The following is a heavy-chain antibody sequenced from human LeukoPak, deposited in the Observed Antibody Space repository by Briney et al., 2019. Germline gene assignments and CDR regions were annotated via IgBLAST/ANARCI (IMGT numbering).Heavy chain of an antibody. CDR1: GFTFSSYA. Sequence: PGGSLRLSCAASGFTFSSYAMHWVRQAPGKGLEWVGVISYDGSNKYYADSVKGRFTISRDNSKNTLYLQMNSLRAEDTAVYYCARDRGRRFLEWLLSDYFDYWGQGTLVTVSS. CDR2: ISYDGSNK. V-gene: IGHV3-30-3*01. J-gene: IGHJ4*02. D-gene: IGHD3-3*01. CDR3: ARDRGRRFLEWLLSDYFDY.